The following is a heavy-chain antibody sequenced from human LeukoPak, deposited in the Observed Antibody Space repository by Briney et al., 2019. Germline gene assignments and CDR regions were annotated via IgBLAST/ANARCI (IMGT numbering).Heavy chain of an antibody. V-gene: IGHV4-59*08. Sequence: SETLSLTCTVSGGSISSDYWQWIRQPPGKGLEWVGYIYNSGNNHYNSSLKSRVTISIDTSKNQFSLKLASVTAADTAVYYCTTRGYWGQGTLVAVSS. CDR2: IYNSGNN. J-gene: IGHJ4*02. D-gene: IGHD3-10*01. CDR1: GGSISSDY. CDR3: TTRGY.